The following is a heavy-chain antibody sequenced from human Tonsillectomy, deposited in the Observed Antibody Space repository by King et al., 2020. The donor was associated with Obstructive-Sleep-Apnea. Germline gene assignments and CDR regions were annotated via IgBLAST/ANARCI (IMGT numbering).Heavy chain of an antibody. CDR2: FYYTGGT. V-gene: IGHV4-39*01. J-gene: IGHJ5*02. D-gene: IGHD1-26*01. Sequence: LQLQESGPGQVKPSETLSLTCTVSGGSIYRSSHYWGWIRQPPGKRLECIGSFYYTGGTYYNPSLKSRATIAVDTSKNQFSLKLSSVSAADTAVYYCARLPSGSYFSWFDPWGQGVLVTVSS. CDR1: GGSIYRSSHY. CDR3: ARLPSGSYFSWFDP.